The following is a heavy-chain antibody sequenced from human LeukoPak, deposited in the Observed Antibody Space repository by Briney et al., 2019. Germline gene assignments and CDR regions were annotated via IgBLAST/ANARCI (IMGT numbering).Heavy chain of an antibody. D-gene: IGHD3-3*01. V-gene: IGHV1-2*02. Sequence: ASVKVSCKASGYTFTGYYMHWVQQAPGQGLEWMGWVNPNSGGTNYAQKFQGRVTMTRDTSISTAYMELSRLRSDDTAVYYCSIFGVVIANFDYWGQGTLVTVSS. CDR2: VNPNSGGT. CDR3: SIFGVVIANFDY. J-gene: IGHJ4*02. CDR1: GYTFTGYY.